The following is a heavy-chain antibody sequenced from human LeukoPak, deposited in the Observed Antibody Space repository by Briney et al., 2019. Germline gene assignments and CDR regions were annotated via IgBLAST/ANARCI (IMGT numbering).Heavy chain of an antibody. V-gene: IGHV1-2*02. Sequence: ASVKVSCKASGYTFTGYYMHWVRQAPGQGLEWMGWINPNTGGTNYAQKFQGRVTMTRDTSISTAYMDLSRLRSDDTAVYYCARPYCGGGSCHDYFDYWGQGTLVTVSS. J-gene: IGHJ4*02. CDR2: INPNTGGT. CDR3: ARPYCGGGSCHDYFDY. CDR1: GYTFTGYY. D-gene: IGHD2-15*01.